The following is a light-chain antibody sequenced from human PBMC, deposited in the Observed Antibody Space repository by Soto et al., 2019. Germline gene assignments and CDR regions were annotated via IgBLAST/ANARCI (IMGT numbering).Light chain of an antibody. V-gene: IGKV1-33*01. CDR2: DAV. J-gene: IGKJ2*01. CDR3: QQYDNVPRYT. CDR1: QDISSF. Sequence: DIQMTQSPSSLSASVGDRVTITCQASQDISSFLNWFQQKPGKAPKLLIYDAVNLETGVPSRFSASGSGTDFTFTITGLQPEDFATYYCQQYDNVPRYTFGRGTKLEIK.